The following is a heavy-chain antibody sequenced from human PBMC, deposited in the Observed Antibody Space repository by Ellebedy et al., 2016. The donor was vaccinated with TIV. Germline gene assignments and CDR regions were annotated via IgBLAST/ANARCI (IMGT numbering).Heavy chain of an antibody. D-gene: IGHD6-13*01. CDR2: INPDGSAE. CDR3: ARSQYLVFDIFDL. J-gene: IGHJ3*01. V-gene: IGHV3-7*03. Sequence: GESLKISCAASGFIISGDWMSWVRQAPGKGLEWVAHINPDGSAEYYVDSVKGRFTISRDNGKNSLFLEMSSLRAEDTAMYYCARSQYLVFDIFDLWGQGTTVTVSP. CDR1: GFIISGDW.